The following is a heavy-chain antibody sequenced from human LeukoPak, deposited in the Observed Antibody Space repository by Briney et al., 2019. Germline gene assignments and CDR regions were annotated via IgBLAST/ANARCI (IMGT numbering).Heavy chain of an antibody. J-gene: IGHJ4*02. Sequence: PSETLSLTCAVYGGSFSGYYWSWIRQPPGKGLEWIGEINHSRSTNYNPSLKSRVTISVDTSKNQFSLKLSSVTAADTAVYYCARATSSIAARNFDYWGQGTLVTVSS. CDR2: INHSRST. D-gene: IGHD6-6*01. CDR1: GGSFSGYY. V-gene: IGHV4-34*01. CDR3: ARATSSIAARNFDY.